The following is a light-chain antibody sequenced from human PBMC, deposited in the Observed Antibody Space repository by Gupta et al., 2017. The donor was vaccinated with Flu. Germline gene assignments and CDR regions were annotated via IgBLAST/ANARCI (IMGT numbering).Light chain of an antibody. CDR3: HQSNNFPLT. CDR1: QDVNTW. Sequence: PTALSASVRDRVTITCRASQDVNTWLAWYQQKPGRGPKLLIYKASRVESGIPSRFTGSGSGAXFTLTIXSLQPDDCATYYCHQSNNFPLTFGXGTKVEIK. V-gene: IGKV1-5*03. CDR2: KAS. J-gene: IGKJ4*01.